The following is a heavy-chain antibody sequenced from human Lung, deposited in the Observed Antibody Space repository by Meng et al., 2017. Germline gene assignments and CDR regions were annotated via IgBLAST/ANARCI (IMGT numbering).Heavy chain of an antibody. Sequence: GESLKISCAASGFTFSSYNMHWVRQTPGEGLVWVSRIDTDARSTTYADSVKSRFTISRDDAKNTLYLQMNSLRAEDTAVYYCARDADWVIFDHWGQGALVTVSS. V-gene: IGHV3-74*03. CDR3: ARDADWVIFDH. CDR2: IDTDARST. J-gene: IGHJ4*02. D-gene: IGHD3-9*01. CDR1: GFTFSSYN.